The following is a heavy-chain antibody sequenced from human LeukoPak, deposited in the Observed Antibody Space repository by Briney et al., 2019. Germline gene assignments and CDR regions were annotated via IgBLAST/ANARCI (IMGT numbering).Heavy chain of an antibody. J-gene: IGHJ6*03. Sequence: ASVKVSCKASGYTFTSYYMHWVRQTPGQGLEWMGIINPSGGSTSYAQKFQGRVTMTRDMSMSTVYMELSSLRSEDTAVYYCARAGGDHTRGNYYYYYMDVWGKGTTVTVSS. D-gene: IGHD1-26*01. CDR1: GYTFTSYY. CDR3: ARAGGDHTRGNYYYYYMDV. V-gene: IGHV1-46*01. CDR2: INPSGGST.